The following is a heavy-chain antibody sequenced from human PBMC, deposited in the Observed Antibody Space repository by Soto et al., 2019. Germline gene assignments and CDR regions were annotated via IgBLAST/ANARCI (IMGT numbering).Heavy chain of an antibody. Sequence: QVQLVQSGAEVKKPGASVKVSCKASGYTFTSYGISWVRQAPGQGLEWMGWISAYNGNTNYAQKPQGRVTMNTDTSTSTADMELRSLRSDDTAVYYCARDLNYDFWSGYYSLFFPDAFDIWGQGTMVTVSS. J-gene: IGHJ3*02. V-gene: IGHV1-18*01. D-gene: IGHD3-3*01. CDR1: GYTFTSYG. CDR2: ISAYNGNT. CDR3: ARDLNYDFWSGYYSLFFPDAFDI.